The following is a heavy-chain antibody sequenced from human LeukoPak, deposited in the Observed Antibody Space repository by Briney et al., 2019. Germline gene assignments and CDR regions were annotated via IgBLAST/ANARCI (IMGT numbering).Heavy chain of an antibody. Sequence: SVRVCCKPAGATVITYAITSGPQAPRQRRKWRRGMIPIFGIANPAQKFPARVTITSDESTSTAYMELRRLRSEDMGVYYCARVEDGYSYGATFASWGQGTLVTVSS. V-gene: IGHV1-69*13. J-gene: IGHJ4*02. CDR2: MIPIFGIA. D-gene: IGHD5-18*01. CDR3: ARVEDGYSYGATFAS. CDR1: GATVITYA.